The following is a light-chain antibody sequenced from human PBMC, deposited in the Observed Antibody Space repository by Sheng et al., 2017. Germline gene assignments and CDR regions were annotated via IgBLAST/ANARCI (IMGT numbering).Light chain of an antibody. J-gene: IGKJ3*01. CDR3: QQYSRYPFT. Sequence: DIQMTQSPSTLSASVGDRVTITCRASQSISTWLAWYHQKPGRAPELLIYDASTLQSGVQTRFSGSGSGTEFTLTISSLQPDDFATFYCQQYSRYPFTFGPGTKVVIK. CDR2: DAS. CDR1: QSISTW. V-gene: IGKV1-5*01.